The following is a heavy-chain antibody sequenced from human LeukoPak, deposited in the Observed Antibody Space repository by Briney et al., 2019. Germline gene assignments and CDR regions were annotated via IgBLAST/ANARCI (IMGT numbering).Heavy chain of an antibody. CDR2: INDDETVT. Sequence: GGSLRLSCAASGFTFSSYWMHWVRHALGKGLVWVSRINDDETVTNYADSVKGRFTISRDNAKNTLYLQMNSLRAEDTAVYFCARDLGSGGSCYRNWGQGTLVTVTS. CDR3: ARDLGSGGSCYRN. J-gene: IGHJ4*02. D-gene: IGHD2-15*01. CDR1: GFTFSSYW. V-gene: IGHV3-74*01.